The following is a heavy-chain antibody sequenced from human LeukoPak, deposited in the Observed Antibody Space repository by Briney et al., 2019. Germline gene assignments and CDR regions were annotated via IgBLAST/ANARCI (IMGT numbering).Heavy chain of an antibody. D-gene: IGHD6-13*01. J-gene: IGHJ1*01. V-gene: IGHV1-8*01. CDR3: ARNGQQVRYFQH. Sequence: ASVKVSCKASECTFTNYDINWVRQATGQGLEWMGWMNPNSGNTNYAQKFQGRVTMTRNTSISTAYMELSSLTSEDTAVYYCARNGQQVRYFQHWGQGTLVTVSS. CDR1: ECTFTNYD. CDR2: MNPNSGNT.